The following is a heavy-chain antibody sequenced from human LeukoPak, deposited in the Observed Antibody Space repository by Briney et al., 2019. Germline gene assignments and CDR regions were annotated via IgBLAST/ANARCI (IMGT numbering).Heavy chain of an antibody. J-gene: IGHJ5*02. CDR3: ARGLDDILTGSPYWFDP. CDR1: GGTFSSYT. V-gene: IGHV1-69*02. Sequence: SVKVSCKASGGTFSSYTISWVRQAPGQGLEWMGRIIPILGIANYAQKFQGRVTITADKSTSTAYMELSSLRSEDTAVYYCARGLDDILTGSPYWFDPWGQGTLVTVSP. CDR2: IIPILGIA. D-gene: IGHD3-9*01.